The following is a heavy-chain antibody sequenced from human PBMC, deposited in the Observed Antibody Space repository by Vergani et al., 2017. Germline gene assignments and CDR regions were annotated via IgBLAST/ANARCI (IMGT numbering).Heavy chain of an antibody. CDR2: IYHTGSA. Sequence: QVKLLESGPGLLKPSETLSLTCPVSGYSITSGYYWGWIRQPPGRGLEWSGSIYHTGSAYYNPSLKSRVTVSVDTSMNQVSLNLNSVTAADAAVYYCLRTVALWFWETNDGGWFDPWGQGTLVTVTS. V-gene: IGHV4-38-2*01. CDR1: GYSITSGYY. J-gene: IGHJ5*02. CDR3: LRTVALWFWETNDGGWFDP. D-gene: IGHD3-10*01.